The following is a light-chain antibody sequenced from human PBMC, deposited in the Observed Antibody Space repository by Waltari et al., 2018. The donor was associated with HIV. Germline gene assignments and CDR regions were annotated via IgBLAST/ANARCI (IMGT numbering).Light chain of an antibody. CDR3: AAWDDSLSGPVM. V-gene: IGLV1-47*01. J-gene: IGLJ3*02. CDR1: TSDIGKSN. CDR2: RNN. Sequence: QSVLTQPPSASGTPGQRVTISCSGSTSDIGKSNVYWYQQCPVRAPNLRILRNNQRPSGFPARFSVSKSRTSASLAISGLRAEDEADYYCAAWDDSLSGPVMFGGRTKLTV.